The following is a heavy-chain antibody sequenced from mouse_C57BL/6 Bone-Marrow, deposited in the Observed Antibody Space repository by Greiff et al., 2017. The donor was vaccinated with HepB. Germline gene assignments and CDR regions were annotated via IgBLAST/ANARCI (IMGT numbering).Heavy chain of an antibody. V-gene: IGHV2-4*01. Sequence: VKVVESGPGLVQPSQRLSITCTVSGFSLTSYGVHWVRQPPGKGLEWLGVIWSGGSTDYNAAFISRLSISKDNSKSQVFFKMNSLQADDTAIYYCAKNYYSNYVFAYWGQGTLVTVSA. J-gene: IGHJ3*01. CDR3: AKNYYSNYVFAY. CDR1: GFSLTSYG. D-gene: IGHD2-5*01. CDR2: IWSGGST.